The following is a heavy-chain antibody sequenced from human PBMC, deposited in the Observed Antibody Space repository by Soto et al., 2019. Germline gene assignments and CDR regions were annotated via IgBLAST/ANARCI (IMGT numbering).Heavy chain of an antibody. CDR3: SRIDNGGNLDY. CDR2: IWYDGSNK. Sequence: QVQLVESGGGVVQPGRSLRLSCAASGFTFSSYGMHWVRQAPGKGLEWVAVIWYDGSNKYYADSVKGRFTISRDNSKNTLYLQMNSLRAEDTAVYYCSRIDNGGNLDYWGQGTLGPVSS. CDR1: GFTFSSYG. D-gene: IGHD2-15*01. J-gene: IGHJ4*02. V-gene: IGHV3-33*01.